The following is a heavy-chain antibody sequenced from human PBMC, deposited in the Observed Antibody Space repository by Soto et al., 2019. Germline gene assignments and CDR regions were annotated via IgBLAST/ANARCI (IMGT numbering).Heavy chain of an antibody. D-gene: IGHD4-4*01. V-gene: IGHV1-69*01. CDR3: ARVGEGSYSNYEQYYYYGMDV. Sequence: QVQLVQSGAEVKKPGSSVKVSCKASGGTFSSYAISWVRQAPGQGLEWMGGIIPIFGTANYAQKFQGRVTITADESTSTAYMELSSLRSEDTAVYYCARVGEGSYSNYEQYYYYGMDVWGQGTTVTVSS. CDR1: GGTFSSYA. J-gene: IGHJ6*02. CDR2: IIPIFGTA.